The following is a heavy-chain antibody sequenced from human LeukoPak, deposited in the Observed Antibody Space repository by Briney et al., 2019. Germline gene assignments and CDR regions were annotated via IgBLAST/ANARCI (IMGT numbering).Heavy chain of an antibody. J-gene: IGHJ2*01. Sequence: GGSLRFSCAASGCTLSSSDMHWVRQAPGKGLEWVAIMSYDGSNKYYAESVKGRFTISRDNSKNTLYLQMNSLRAEDTAVYYCSIFDLWGRGTLVTVSS. CDR3: SIFDL. CDR1: GCTLSSSD. CDR2: MSYDGSNK. V-gene: IGHV3-30*03.